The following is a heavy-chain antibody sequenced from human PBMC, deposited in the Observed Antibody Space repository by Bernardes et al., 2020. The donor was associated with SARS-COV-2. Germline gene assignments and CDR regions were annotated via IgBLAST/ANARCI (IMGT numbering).Heavy chain of an antibody. V-gene: IGHV4-61*01. D-gene: IGHD3-3*01. CDR2: LYYSGIT. Sequence: SETLSLTCTISNGSVATGLYYWSWIRQPPGKGLEWIGYLYYSGITKYNPSLKSRVSGSIDRSKNQFSLRLSSVTTADTAVYCCARGRPHGETISYHDFWGQRILATVSS. J-gene: IGHJ4*02. CDR3: ARGRPHGETISYHDF. CDR1: NGSVATGLYY.